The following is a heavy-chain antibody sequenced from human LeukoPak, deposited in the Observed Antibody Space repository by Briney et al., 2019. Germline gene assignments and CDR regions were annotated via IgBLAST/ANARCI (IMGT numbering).Heavy chain of an antibody. CDR1: GGSISSYY. Sequence: SETLSLTCTVSGGSISSYYWSWIRQPPGKGLEWIGYIYYSGSTNYNPSLKSRVTISVDTSKNQFSLKLSSVTAADTAVYFCARAVGVVDCNTYSCKPYYFDYWGQGALVTVSS. CDR3: ARAVGVVDCNTYSCKPYYFDY. V-gene: IGHV4-59*01. J-gene: IGHJ4*02. CDR2: IYYSGST. D-gene: IGHD2-2*01.